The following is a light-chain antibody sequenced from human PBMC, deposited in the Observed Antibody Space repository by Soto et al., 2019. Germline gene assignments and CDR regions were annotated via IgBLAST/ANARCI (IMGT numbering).Light chain of an antibody. V-gene: IGKV3-20*01. CDR2: GTS. CDR1: ESISINY. J-gene: IGKJ4*01. Sequence: EIVLTQSPGTLSLSPGETATLSCRASESISINYLGWYQQKFGQAPRLHIYGTSSRATGIPDRFSGSGSGTDFTLTISRLEPEDFAVYYCQQYGTSPLAFGGGTKVEIK. CDR3: QQYGTSPLA.